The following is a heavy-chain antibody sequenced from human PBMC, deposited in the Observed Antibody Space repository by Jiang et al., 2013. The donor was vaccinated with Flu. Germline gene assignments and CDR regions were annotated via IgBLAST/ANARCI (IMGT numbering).Heavy chain of an antibody. D-gene: IGHD5-24*01. Sequence: FTISRDNAKNSLYLQMNSLRAEDTALYYCAKDTALEPLYYFDYWGQGTLVTVSS. CDR3: AKDTALEPLYYFDY. V-gene: IGHV3-9*01. J-gene: IGHJ4*02.